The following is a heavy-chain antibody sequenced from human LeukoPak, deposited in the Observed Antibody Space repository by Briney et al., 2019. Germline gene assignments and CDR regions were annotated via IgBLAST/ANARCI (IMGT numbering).Heavy chain of an antibody. CDR3: ARDGYYDPLV. D-gene: IGHD3-22*01. J-gene: IGHJ3*01. CDR2: ISGSGNII. CDR1: GFTLSDYW. Sequence: PGGSLRLSCAVSGFTLSDYWMSWVRQAPGKGLEWVSYISGSGNIIYYADSVKGRFTISRDNARNSLYLQMNSLRVEDTAVYYCARDGYYDPLVWGQGTMVTVSS. V-gene: IGHV3-11*01.